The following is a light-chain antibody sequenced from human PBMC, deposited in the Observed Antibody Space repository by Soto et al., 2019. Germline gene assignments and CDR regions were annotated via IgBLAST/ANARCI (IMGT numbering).Light chain of an antibody. Sequence: IHLSDCRSTKNESVGDRVTITCRASQSISSYLNWYQQKPGKAPKLLIYAASSLQSGVPSRFSGSGSGTDFTLTISSLQPEDFATYYCQQSYITPPTFGHRRLLAVK. CDR3: QQSYITPPT. J-gene: IGKJ5*01. CDR1: QSISSY. V-gene: IGKV1-39*01. CDR2: AAS.